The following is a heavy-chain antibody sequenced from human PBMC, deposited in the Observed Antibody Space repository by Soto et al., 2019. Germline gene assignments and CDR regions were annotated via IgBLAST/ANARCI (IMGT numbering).Heavy chain of an antibody. CDR3: ARDGPIYDILSVSYFYCMDV. CDR2: INGGNGNT. Sequence: GASVKVSCKANGYTFRNYAMHWVRRAPGQGLEWMGWINGGNGNTKYSQKFQGRVTITRDTSASTAYMELSSLRSEDTAVYYCARDGPIYDILSVSYFYCMDVWGQGLRSPSP. J-gene: IGHJ6*02. CDR1: GYTFRNYA. V-gene: IGHV1-3*01. D-gene: IGHD3-9*01.